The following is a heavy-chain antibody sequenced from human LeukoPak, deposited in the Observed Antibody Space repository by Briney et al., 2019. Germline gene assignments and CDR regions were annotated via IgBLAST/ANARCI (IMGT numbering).Heavy chain of an antibody. CDR1: GGSFRGYY. Sequence: SETLSLTCAVYGGSFRGYYWTWIRQPPGKGLEWIGEIDHSGSTSSNPSLASRVTISVDTSKNQFSLTLSSVTAADTAVYYCARDSLMRGSCQGRRCYYMDVWGGGTTVTVTS. J-gene: IGHJ6*03. CDR2: IDHSGST. CDR3: ARDSLMRGSCQGRRCYYMDV. V-gene: IGHV4-34*01. D-gene: IGHD2-2*01.